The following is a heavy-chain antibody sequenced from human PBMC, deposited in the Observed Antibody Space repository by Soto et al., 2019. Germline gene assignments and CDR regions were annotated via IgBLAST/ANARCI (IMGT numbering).Heavy chain of an antibody. CDR1: GGSFSGYY. CDR2: INHSGST. CDR3: ARTGYSSGWYKAAFDF. V-gene: IGHV4-34*01. J-gene: IGHJ3*01. D-gene: IGHD6-19*01. Sequence: QVQLQQWGAGLLKPSETLSLTCAVYGGSFSGYYWSWIRQPPGKGLEWIGEINHSGSTNYNPSLNRRVTISVDSSKNQFSLKLRSVPVAVTAVYYCARTGYSSGWYKAAFDFWGQGTMVTVSS.